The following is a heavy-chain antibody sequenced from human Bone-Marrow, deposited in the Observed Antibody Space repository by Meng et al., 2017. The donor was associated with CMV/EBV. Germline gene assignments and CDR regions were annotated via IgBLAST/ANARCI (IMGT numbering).Heavy chain of an antibody. CDR1: GGSISSYY. J-gene: IGHJ5*02. Sequence: SETLSLTCTVSGGSISSYYWSWIRQPPGKGLEWIGYIYYSGSTNYNLSLKSRVTISVDTSKNQFSLKLSSVTAADTAVYYCARLYSGWSGWFDPCGQGTLVTVSS. CDR3: ARLYSGWSGWFDP. V-gene: IGHV4-59*01. D-gene: IGHD6-19*01. CDR2: IYYSGST.